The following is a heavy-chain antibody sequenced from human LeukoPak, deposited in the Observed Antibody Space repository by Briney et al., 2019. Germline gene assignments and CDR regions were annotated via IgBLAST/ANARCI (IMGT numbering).Heavy chain of an antibody. CDR2: IILIFGTA. CDR3: ARDPVDIVATGPYYYYMDV. J-gene: IGHJ6*03. Sequence: ASVKVSCKASGGTFSSYAISWVRQAPGQGLEWMGGIILIFGTANYAQKFQGRVTITTDESTSTAYMELSSLRSEDTAVYYCARDPVDIVATGPYYYYMDVWGKGTTVTVSS. CDR1: GGTFSSYA. D-gene: IGHD5-12*01. V-gene: IGHV1-69*05.